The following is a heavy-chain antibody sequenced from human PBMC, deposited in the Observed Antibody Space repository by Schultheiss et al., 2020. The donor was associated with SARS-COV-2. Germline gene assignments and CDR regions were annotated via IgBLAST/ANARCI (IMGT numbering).Heavy chain of an antibody. D-gene: IGHD6-6*01. Sequence: SETLSLTCAVYGGSFSGYYWSWIRQPPGKGLEWIGEINHSGSTNYNPSLKSRVTISVDTSKNQFSLKLSSVTAADTAVYYCARGKDYSSSSRWRYYYYMDVWGQGTTVTVSS. J-gene: IGHJ6*03. CDR2: INHSGST. CDR3: ARGKDYSSSSRWRYYYYMDV. V-gene: IGHV4-34*01. CDR1: GGSFSGYY.